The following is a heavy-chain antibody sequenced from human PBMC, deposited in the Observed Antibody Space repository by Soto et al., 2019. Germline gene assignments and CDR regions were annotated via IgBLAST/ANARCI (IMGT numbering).Heavy chain of an antibody. V-gene: IGHV3-21*06. D-gene: IGHD7-27*01. CDR2: ISSTTNYI. J-gene: IGHJ4*02. CDR3: ARESEDLTSTFDY. Sequence: PGGSLRLSCAASGFTFTRYSMNWVRQAPGKGLEWVSSISSTTNYIYYGDSMKGRFTISRDNAKNSLYLEMNSLRAEDKAVYYCARESEDLTSTFDYWGQGTLLTVSS. CDR1: GFTFTRYS.